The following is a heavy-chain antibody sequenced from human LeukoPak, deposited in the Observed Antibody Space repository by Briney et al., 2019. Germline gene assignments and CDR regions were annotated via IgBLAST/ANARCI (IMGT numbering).Heavy chain of an antibody. V-gene: IGHV4-39*07. Sequence: PSETLSLTCSVSGGSISSGSYFWGWIRQPPGKGLEWIGSMYYTGSTYNSPSLKSRVTISVDTSKNQFSLKLSSVTAADTAVYYCARTTEGGYSYGYFYYYYMDVWGKGTTVTISS. CDR1: GGSISSGSYF. J-gene: IGHJ6*03. D-gene: IGHD5-18*01. CDR2: MYYTGST. CDR3: ARTTEGGYSYGYFYYYYMDV.